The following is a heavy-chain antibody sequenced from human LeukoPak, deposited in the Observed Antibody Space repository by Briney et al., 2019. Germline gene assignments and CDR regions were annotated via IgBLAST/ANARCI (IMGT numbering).Heavy chain of an antibody. CDR3: AREIYYGSGSYYQDYFDY. D-gene: IGHD3-10*01. V-gene: IGHV4-4*02. CDR1: GDSITSNNW. J-gene: IGHJ4*02. Sequence: SGTLSLTCAVSGDSITSNNWWSWVRQPPGKGLEWIGEIYHSGYTNYNPSLVSRVTISVDTSKNQFSLKLSSVTAADTAVYYCAREIYYGSGSYYQDYFDYWGQGTLVTVSS. CDR2: IYHSGYT.